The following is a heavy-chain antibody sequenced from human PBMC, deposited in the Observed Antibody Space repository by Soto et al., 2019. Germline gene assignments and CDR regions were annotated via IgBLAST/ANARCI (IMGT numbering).Heavy chain of an antibody. CDR3: ARALSGGLWSSYYYYYGMDV. J-gene: IGHJ6*02. V-gene: IGHV4-34*01. CDR1: GGSFSGYY. D-gene: IGHD2-21*01. Sequence: TLSLTCAVYGGSFSGYYWSWIRQPPGKGLEWIGEINHSGSTNYDPSLKSRVTISVDTSKNQFSLKLSSVTAADTAVYYCARALSGGLWSSYYYYYGMDVWGQGTTVTVSS. CDR2: INHSGST.